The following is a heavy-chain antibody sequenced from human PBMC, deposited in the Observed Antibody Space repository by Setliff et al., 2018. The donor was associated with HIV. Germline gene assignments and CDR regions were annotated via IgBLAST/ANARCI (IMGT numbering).Heavy chain of an antibody. CDR3: ARDPFLDYYDDSGYPGGAFDL. CDR2: ISGYNGNT. V-gene: IGHV1-18*01. Sequence: ASVKVSCKASGYTFTSYGISWVRQAPGQGLEWMGWISGYNGNTNYAQKLQGRVTMTTDTSTSTAYMELRSLRSDDTAAYYCARDPFLDYYDDSGYPGGAFDLWGQGTMVTVSS. D-gene: IGHD3-22*01. J-gene: IGHJ3*01. CDR1: GYTFTSYG.